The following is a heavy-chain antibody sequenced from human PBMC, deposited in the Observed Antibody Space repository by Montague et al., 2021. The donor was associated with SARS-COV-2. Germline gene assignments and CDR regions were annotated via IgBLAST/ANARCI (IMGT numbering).Heavy chain of an antibody. CDR1: AGSVSAYF. CDR2: VDRSGTA. CDR3: ARGRDSGTYFGTKYYFQYGLDV. J-gene: IGHJ6*02. V-gene: IGHV4-34*01. Sequence: SETLSLTCDFSAGSVSAYFWSWVRQLPGKGLEWIGQVDRSGTAHYSPSLQSRLTLSVDTSNNQVSLNLTSVTATDTATYYCARGRDSGTYFGTKYYFQYGLDVWGQGTTVTVSS. D-gene: IGHD3-10*01.